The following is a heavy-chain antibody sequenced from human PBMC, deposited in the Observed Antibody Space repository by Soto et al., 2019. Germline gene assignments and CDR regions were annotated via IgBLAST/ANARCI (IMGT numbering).Heavy chain of an antibody. D-gene: IGHD4-17*01. CDR3: ARDGTTVVTPYYYGMDV. CDR2: IYYSGST. Sequence: QVQLQESGPGLVKPSQTLSLTCTVSGGSISSGGYYWSWIRQHPGKGLEWIGYIYYSGSTYYNPSLKSRVTISVDTSKNQFSLKLSSVTAADTAVYYCARDGTTVVTPYYYGMDVWGQGTTVTVSS. V-gene: IGHV4-31*03. CDR1: GGSISSGGYY. J-gene: IGHJ6*02.